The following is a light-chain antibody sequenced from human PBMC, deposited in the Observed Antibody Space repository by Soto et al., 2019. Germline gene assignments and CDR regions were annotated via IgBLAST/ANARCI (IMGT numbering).Light chain of an antibody. CDR2: DAS. CDR1: QSISTW. Sequence: DIQMTQSPSTVSASVGDAVTITCRASQSISTWLAWYQQKPGQAPNLLIYDASTLESGGPSGFSGSGSGTEFTLTISILQPDDSATYYCQQYNSYPYTFGQGTKLEIK. J-gene: IGKJ2*01. CDR3: QQYNSYPYT. V-gene: IGKV1-5*01.